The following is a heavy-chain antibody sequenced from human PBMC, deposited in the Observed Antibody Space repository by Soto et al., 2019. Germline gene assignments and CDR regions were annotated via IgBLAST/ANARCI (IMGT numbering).Heavy chain of an antibody. V-gene: IGHV4-4*07. J-gene: IGHJ4*02. CDR1: GGSISNYY. D-gene: IGHD6-19*01. CDR2: IYYTGST. CDR3: ARSVAVPGAHIDY. Sequence: SETLSLTCTVSGGSISNYYWTWIRQPAGKGLEWIGRIYYTGSTNYSPSLRSRVSISVDTSKNEFSLRLSSVTAADTAVYFCARSVAVPGAHIDYWGQGTQVTVSS.